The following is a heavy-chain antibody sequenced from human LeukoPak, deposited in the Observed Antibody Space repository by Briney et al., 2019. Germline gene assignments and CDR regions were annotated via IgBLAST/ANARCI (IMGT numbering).Heavy chain of an antibody. J-gene: IGHJ4*02. Sequence: GGSLRLSCAGSGFTFSSYWMHWVRQAPGRGLVWVSRISSDGSSTIYADSVKGRFTISRDNAKNTLYLQMNSLRAEDTAVYYCARDWGGYGPTSHDYWGQGTLVTVSS. V-gene: IGHV3-74*01. D-gene: IGHD3-16*01. CDR1: GFTFSSYW. CDR3: ARDWGGYGPTSHDY. CDR2: ISSDGSST.